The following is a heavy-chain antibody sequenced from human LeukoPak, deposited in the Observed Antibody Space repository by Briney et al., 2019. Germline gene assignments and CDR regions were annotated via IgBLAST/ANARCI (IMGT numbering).Heavy chain of an antibody. J-gene: IGHJ4*02. CDR3: ANYYYDGSGYYPYFDY. CDR2: ISSSSSYI. CDR1: GFTFSSYS. V-gene: IGHV3-21*01. D-gene: IGHD3-22*01. Sequence: AGGSLRLSCAASGFTFSSYSMNWVRQAPGKGLEWVSSISSSSSYIYYADSVKGRFTISRDNAKNSLYLQMNSLRAEDTAVYYCANYYYDGSGYYPYFDYWGQGTLVTVSS.